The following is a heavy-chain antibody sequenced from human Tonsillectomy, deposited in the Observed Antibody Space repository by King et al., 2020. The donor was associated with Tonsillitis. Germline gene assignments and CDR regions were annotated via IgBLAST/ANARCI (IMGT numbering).Heavy chain of an antibody. J-gene: IGHJ3*02. CDR1: GFTFDDYA. CDR3: AKDMRGYSYGYIADAFDI. CDR2: ISWNSGSI. D-gene: IGHD5-18*01. Sequence: VQLVESGGGLVQPGRSLRLSCAASGFTFDDYAMHWVRQAPGKGLECVAGISWNSGSIGYADSVKGRFTISRDNAKNSLYLQMNSLRAEDTAMYYCAKDMRGYSYGYIADAFDIWGQGTLVTVSS. V-gene: IGHV3-9*01.